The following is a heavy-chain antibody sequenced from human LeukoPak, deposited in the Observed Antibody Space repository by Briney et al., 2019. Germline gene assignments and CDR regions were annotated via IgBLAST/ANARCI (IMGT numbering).Heavy chain of an antibody. V-gene: IGHV4-59*01. CDR1: GGSISSYY. CDR3: ARGIVVVPAVSNWSDP. CDR2: IYYSGST. D-gene: IGHD2-2*01. Sequence: PSETLSLTCTVSGGSISSYYWSWIRQPPGKGLEWIGYIYYSGSTNYNPSLKSRVTISVDTSKNQFSLKLSSVTAADTAVYYCARGIVVVPAVSNWSDPWGQGTLVTVSS. J-gene: IGHJ5*02.